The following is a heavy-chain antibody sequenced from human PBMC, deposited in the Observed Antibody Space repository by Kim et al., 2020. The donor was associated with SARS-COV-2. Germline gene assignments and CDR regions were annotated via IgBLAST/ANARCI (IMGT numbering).Heavy chain of an antibody. V-gene: IGHV4-34*01. CDR1: GGSFSGYY. CDR2: INHSGST. D-gene: IGHD1-26*01. Sequence: SETLSLTCAVYGGSFSGYYWSWIRQPPGKGLEWIGEINHSGSTNYNPSLKSRVTISVDTSKNQFSLKLSSVTAADTAVYYCARGDALYSGSYWYWFDPWGQGTLVTVSS. CDR3: ARGDALYSGSYWYWFDP. J-gene: IGHJ5*02.